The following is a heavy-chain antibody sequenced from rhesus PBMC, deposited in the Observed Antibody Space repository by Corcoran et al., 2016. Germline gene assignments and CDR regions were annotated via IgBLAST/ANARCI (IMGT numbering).Heavy chain of an antibody. CDR1: GYSLSSGYY. CDR2: ISGSSGIT. V-gene: IGHV4-99*01. D-gene: IGHD1-20*01. Sequence: QVQLQESGPGLVKPSETLSLTCAVPGYSLSSGYYWGWIRQPPGKGLEYIGYISGSSGITYYNPSLKSRVTISKDTSKNQFSLKLSSVTAADTAVYYCARQYSWNNFRFDVWGPGVLVTVSS. J-gene: IGHJ5-1*01. CDR3: ARQYSWNNFRFDV.